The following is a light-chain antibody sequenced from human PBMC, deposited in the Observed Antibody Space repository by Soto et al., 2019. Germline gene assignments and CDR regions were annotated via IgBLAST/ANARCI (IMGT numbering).Light chain of an antibody. Sequence: EIVLTQSPGTLSLSPGERATLSCRASQSVSSSYLAWYQQKPGQAPRLLVYGASSRATGIPDRFSGSGSGTDFTLTISRLEPEDFGVYYCQQYGSSPTLGQGTKVEIK. CDR2: GAS. J-gene: IGKJ1*01. CDR1: QSVSSSY. CDR3: QQYGSSPT. V-gene: IGKV3-20*01.